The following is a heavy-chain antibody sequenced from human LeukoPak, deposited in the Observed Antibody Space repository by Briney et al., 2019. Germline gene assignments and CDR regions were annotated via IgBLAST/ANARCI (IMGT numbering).Heavy chain of an antibody. V-gene: IGHV1-8*01. D-gene: IGHD4-17*01. Sequence: GASVKVSCKASGYTFTSYDINWVRQATGQGLEWMGWMNPNSGNTGYAQKFQGRVTMTRNTSISTAYMELSSLRSEDTAVYYCARLRYHDYGDHPRWFDPWGQGTLVTVSS. J-gene: IGHJ5*02. CDR3: ARLRYHDYGDHPRWFDP. CDR2: MNPNSGNT. CDR1: GYTFTSYD.